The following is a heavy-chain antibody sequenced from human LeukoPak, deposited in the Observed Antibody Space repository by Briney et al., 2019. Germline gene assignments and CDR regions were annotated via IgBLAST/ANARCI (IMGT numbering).Heavy chain of an antibody. CDR2: INPNSGGT. CDR3: ARVYSGYDWLAVAIDYFDY. D-gene: IGHD5-12*01. CDR1: GYTFTGYY. J-gene: IGHJ4*02. Sequence: ASVKVPCKASGYTFTGYYMHWVRQAPGQGLGWMGWINPNSGGTNYAQKFQGRVTMTRDTSISTAYMELSRLRSDDTAVYHCARVYSGYDWLAVAIDYFDYWGQGTLVTVSS. V-gene: IGHV1-2*02.